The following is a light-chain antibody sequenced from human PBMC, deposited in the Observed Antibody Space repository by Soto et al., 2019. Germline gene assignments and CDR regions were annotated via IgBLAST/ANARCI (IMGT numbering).Light chain of an antibody. CDR3: QQSFRTLYT. CDR2: GAS. V-gene: IGKV1-39*01. Sequence: DMQMTQSPSSLSASVGDRVTITCRASQSISTFLNWYQQKPGRAPKLLIFGASNLQTGVPSRFSGSGSGTDFSLIITSLQPEDFATYYCQQSFRTLYTFGQGTKLEIK. CDR1: QSISTF. J-gene: IGKJ2*01.